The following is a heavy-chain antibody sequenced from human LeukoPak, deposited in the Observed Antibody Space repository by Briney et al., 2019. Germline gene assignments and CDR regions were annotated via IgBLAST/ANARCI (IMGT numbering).Heavy chain of an antibody. CDR2: IYSSGST. CDR1: GGSISSYY. Sequence: SETLSLTCTVSGGSISSYYWSWIRQPPGKGLEWIGYIYSSGSTNYNPSLKSRVTISVDTSKNQFSLKLSSVTAADTAVYYCARGGPPTVTRFDYWGQGTLVTVSP. D-gene: IGHD4-17*01. CDR3: ARGGPPTVTRFDY. V-gene: IGHV4-59*01. J-gene: IGHJ4*02.